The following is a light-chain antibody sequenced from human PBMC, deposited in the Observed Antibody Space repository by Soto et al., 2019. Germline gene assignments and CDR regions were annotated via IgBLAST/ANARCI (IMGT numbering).Light chain of an antibody. CDR2: DAS. CDR3: QQYNSYPPLT. CDR1: QSISSL. Sequence: DIQMTQSPSTLSASVGDRVTITCRASQSISSLLSWYQQKPGKAPKLLIYDASSLESGAPSRFSGRRSGTEFTLTISSLQPDDFATYYCQQYNSYPPLTFGGGTKVDI. V-gene: IGKV1-5*01. J-gene: IGKJ4*01.